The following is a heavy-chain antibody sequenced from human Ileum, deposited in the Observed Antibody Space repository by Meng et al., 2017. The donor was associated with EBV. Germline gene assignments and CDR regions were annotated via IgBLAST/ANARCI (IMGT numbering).Heavy chain of an antibody. CDR3: ARDWAAPGTSWFDL. J-gene: IGHJ5*02. D-gene: IGHD6-13*01. V-gene: IGHV1-69*01. CDR2: IIPKFGST. Sequence: QVHLVRSGAEGKKPGASGKVSCKTSGGAFGDHAFSWVRQAPGQGLEWMGGIIPKFGSTNYAQRFQGRVTITADAFSNTAYMELSSLKSEDTAVYYCARDWAAPGTSWFDLWAREPWSPSPQ. CDR1: GGAFGDHA.